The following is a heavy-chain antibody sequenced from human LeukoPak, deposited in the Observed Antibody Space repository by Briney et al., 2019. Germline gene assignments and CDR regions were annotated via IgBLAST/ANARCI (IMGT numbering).Heavy chain of an antibody. CDR2: ISSGGSTV. CDR3: ARVIIVGATGI. V-gene: IGHV3-48*03. J-gene: IGHJ3*02. Sequence: GGSLRLSCAASGFTFSSYEMNWVCQAPGKGLEWVSYISSGGSTVHYADSVKGRFTISRDNAKNSLYLQMNSLRAEDTAVYYCARVIIVGATGIWGQGTMVTASS. D-gene: IGHD1-26*01. CDR1: GFTFSSYE.